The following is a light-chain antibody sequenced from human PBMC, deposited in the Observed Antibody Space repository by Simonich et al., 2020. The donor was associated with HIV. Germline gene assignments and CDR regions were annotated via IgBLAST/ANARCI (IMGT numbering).Light chain of an antibody. CDR1: QRLLHSNGHNY. Sequence: DIVMTQSPLSLPVTPGEPASISCRSSQRLLHSNGHNYLDWYLKKSGQSPQLLIYLGSNRASGVPDRFSGSGSGTNFTLEISRVEAEDVGVYFCMQALQTPLTFGGGTKVEIK. J-gene: IGKJ4*01. CDR3: MQALQTPLT. V-gene: IGKV2-28*01. CDR2: LGS.